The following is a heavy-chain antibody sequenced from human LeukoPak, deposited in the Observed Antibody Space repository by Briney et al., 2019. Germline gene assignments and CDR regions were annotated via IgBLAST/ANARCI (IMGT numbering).Heavy chain of an antibody. J-gene: IGHJ4*02. CDR3: ARSGFRDGGNYWYFDY. V-gene: IGHV3-21*01. D-gene: IGHD5-24*01. CDR2: TSSISDYI. CDR1: GFTFSTYD. Sequence: GGSLRLSCAVSGFTFSTYDMNWVRQAPGKGLEWVSSTSSISDYIYYADSVKGRFTISRDNAKNSLYLEMNSLRAEDTAVYYCARSGFRDGGNYWYFDYWGQGTLVTVSS.